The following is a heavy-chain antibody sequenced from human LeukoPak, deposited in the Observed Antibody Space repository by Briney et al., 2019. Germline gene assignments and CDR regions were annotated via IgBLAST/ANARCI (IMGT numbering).Heavy chain of an antibody. J-gene: IGHJ4*02. CDR1: GFTFSSYA. CDR2: ISGSGGST. V-gene: IGHV3-23*01. CDR3: ANHITMIVVAESAFDY. D-gene: IGHD3-22*01. Sequence: GGSLRLSCAASGFTFSSYAMSWVRQAPGKGLEWVSAISGSGGSTYYADSVKGRFTISRDNSKNTLYLQMNSLRAEDTAVYYCANHITMIVVAESAFDYWGQGTLVTVSS.